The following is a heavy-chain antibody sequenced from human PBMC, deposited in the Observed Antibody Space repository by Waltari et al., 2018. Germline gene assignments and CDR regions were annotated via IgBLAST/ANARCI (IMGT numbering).Heavy chain of an antibody. CDR2: ISGSGGST. V-gene: IGHV3-23*01. J-gene: IGHJ4*02. CDR1: GFTFSSYP. CDR3: AKDGPSRDYFDY. Sequence: EVQLLESGGGLVQPGGSLRLSCAASGFTFSSYPMSWVRQAPGKGLEWVSAISGSGGSTYYADSVKGRFTISRDNSKNTLYLQMNSLRAEDTAVCYCAKDGPSRDYFDYWGQGTLVTVSS.